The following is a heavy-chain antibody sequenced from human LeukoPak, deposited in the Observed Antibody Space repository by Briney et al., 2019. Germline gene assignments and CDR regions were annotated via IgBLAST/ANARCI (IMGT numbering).Heavy chain of an antibody. V-gene: IGHV4-34*01. CDR2: INHSGST. CDR3: ARCPYGADDY. Sequence: PSETLSLTCAVYGGSFSGYYWSWIRQPPGKGLEWIGEINHSGSTNYNPSLTSRVTISVDTSKNQFSLKLSSVTAADTAVYYCARCPYGADDYWGQGTLVTVSS. CDR1: GGSFSGYY. J-gene: IGHJ4*02. D-gene: IGHD4/OR15-4a*01.